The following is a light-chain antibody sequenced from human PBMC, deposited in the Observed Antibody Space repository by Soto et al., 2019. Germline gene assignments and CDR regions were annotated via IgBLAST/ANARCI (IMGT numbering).Light chain of an antibody. V-gene: IGKV3D-15*01. CDR3: QQYNDWPRT. CDR2: GAS. CDR1: QSVSSN. J-gene: IGKJ1*01. Sequence: DIVMTQSPATLSVSPGERATLSCRASQSVSSNLAWYQQKRGQAPRLLMYGASTRATGIPVRFRGSGSGTSFTLIITSLQSEDFAVYYSQQYNDWPRTFGQGTKVEIK.